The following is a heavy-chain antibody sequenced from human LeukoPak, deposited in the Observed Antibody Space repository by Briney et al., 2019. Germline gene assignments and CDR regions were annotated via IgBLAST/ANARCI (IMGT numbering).Heavy chain of an antibody. V-gene: IGHV3-48*01. Sequence: GGSLRLSCAASGFTFNTYTMNWVRQAPGKGLEWVSYISGSSGIIDYADSVRGRFTISRDNAKNSLYLQMNSLRAEDTAVYYCGRVGGRSKAAKGDAFDIWGQGTLVTVSS. J-gene: IGHJ3*02. CDR1: GFTFNTYT. CDR2: ISGSSGII. D-gene: IGHD6-6*01. CDR3: GRVGGRSKAAKGDAFDI.